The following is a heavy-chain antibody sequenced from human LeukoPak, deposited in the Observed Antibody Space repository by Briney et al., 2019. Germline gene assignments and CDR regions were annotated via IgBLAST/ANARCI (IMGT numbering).Heavy chain of an antibody. CDR3: AKDPGGYSYGPQLDY. CDR2: ISGSGGST. CDR1: GFTLSSYA. J-gene: IGHJ4*02. Sequence: GGSLRLSCAASGFTLSSYAMSWVRQAPGKGLEWVSAISGSGGSTYYADSVKGRFTISRDNSKNTLYLQMNSLRAEDTAVCYCAKDPGGYSYGPQLDYWGQGTLVTVSS. D-gene: IGHD5-18*01. V-gene: IGHV3-23*01.